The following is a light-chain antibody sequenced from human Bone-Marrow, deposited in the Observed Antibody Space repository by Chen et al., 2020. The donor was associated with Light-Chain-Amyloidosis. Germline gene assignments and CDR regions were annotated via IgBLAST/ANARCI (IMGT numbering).Light chain of an antibody. V-gene: IGLV2-14*01. CDR1: SSDVGGDNH. Sequence: QSALTQPASVSGSPAQSITLSSTGTSSDVGGDNHVSWYQQHPDKAPKLMIYEVTNRPSWVPDRFSGSKSDNTASLTISGLQTEDEADYFCSSYTITNTLVFGSGTRVTVL. CDR2: EVT. J-gene: IGLJ1*01. CDR3: SSYTITNTLV.